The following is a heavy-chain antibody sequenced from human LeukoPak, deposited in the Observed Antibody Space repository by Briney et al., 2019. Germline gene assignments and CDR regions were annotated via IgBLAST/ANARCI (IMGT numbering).Heavy chain of an antibody. CDR3: ARESRGSGSYHY. CDR2: IIPIFGTA. Sequence: SVKVSCKASGGTFSSYAISWVRQAPGQGLEWMGGIIPIFGTANYAQKFQGRVTITADESTSTACMELSSLRSEDTAVYYCARESRGSGSYHYWGQGTLVTVSS. D-gene: IGHD3-10*01. V-gene: IGHV1-69*13. CDR1: GGTFSSYA. J-gene: IGHJ4*02.